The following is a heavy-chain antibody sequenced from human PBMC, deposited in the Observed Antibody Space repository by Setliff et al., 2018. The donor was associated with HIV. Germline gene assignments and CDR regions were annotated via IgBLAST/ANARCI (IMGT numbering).Heavy chain of an antibody. J-gene: IGHJ3*02. D-gene: IGHD3-16*01. CDR3: ARLRSLLVWYDAFDI. Sequence: SETLSLTCTVSGGSISSHYWSWIRQPPGKGLEWIGYIYYSGSTNYNPPLKSRVTMSVDTSKNQFSLKLSSVTAADTAVYYCARLRSLLVWYDAFDIWGQGTMVTVSS. CDR1: GGSISSHY. CDR2: IYYSGST. V-gene: IGHV4-59*08.